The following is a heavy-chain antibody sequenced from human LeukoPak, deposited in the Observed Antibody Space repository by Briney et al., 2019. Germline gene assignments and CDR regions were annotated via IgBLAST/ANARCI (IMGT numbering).Heavy chain of an antibody. J-gene: IGHJ4*02. V-gene: IGHV1-2*02. CDR2: INPKTGGT. D-gene: IGHD1-14*01. CDR3: ARATAENDH. CDR1: GYPFTCYY. Sequence: ASVKVSCTASGYPFTCYYMHWVRQAPGQGLEWMGWINPKTGGTSYAQKFRGRVTITRDTSISTVNMELSRLTSDDTAVYYCARATAENDHWGQGTLVTVSS.